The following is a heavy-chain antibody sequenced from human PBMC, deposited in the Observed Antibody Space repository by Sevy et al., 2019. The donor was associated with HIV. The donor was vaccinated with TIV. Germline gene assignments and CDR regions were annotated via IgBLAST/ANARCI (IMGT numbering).Heavy chain of an antibody. J-gene: IGHJ4*02. V-gene: IGHV3-21*06. Sequence: GGSLRLSCAASGFTFSPYSMNWVRQAPGKGLEWVASIRGSSSYIFYADSVRGRFTISRDNAKNSLYLQMQSRRADDTAVYYCATGRGDPRADCLDHWGQGTLVTVSS. CDR3: ATGRGDPRADCLDH. CDR2: IRGSSSYI. CDR1: GFTFSPYS. D-gene: IGHD3-10*01.